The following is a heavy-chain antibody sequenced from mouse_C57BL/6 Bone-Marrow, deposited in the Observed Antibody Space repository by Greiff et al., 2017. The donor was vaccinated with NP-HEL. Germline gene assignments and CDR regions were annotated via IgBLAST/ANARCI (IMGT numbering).Heavy chain of an antibody. V-gene: IGHV1-81*01. D-gene: IGHD2-10*01. J-gene: IGHJ2*01. CDR2: IYPRSGNT. Sequence: QVQLQQSGAELARPGASVKLSCKASGYTFTSYGISWVKQRTGQGLEWIGEIYPRSGNTYYNEKFKGKATLTADKSSSTAYMELRSLTSEDSAVYFCARRTYYGNYVGYYFDYWGQGTTLTVSS. CDR3: ARRTYYGNYVGYYFDY. CDR1: GYTFTSYG.